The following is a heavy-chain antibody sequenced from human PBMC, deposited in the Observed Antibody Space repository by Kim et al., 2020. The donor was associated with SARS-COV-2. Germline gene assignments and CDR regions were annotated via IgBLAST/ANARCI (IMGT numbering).Heavy chain of an antibody. J-gene: IGHJ4*03. CDR3: ARGHGPGRYLINY. Sequence: GGSLRLSCEASGFIFSSYSMHWVRQAPGKGLEWLSYMSSSTSNLYYTDSVKGRFTISRDNAKNSLYLQMNSLRDEDTGVYYCARGHGPGRYLINYWGQGT. CDR2: MSSSTSNL. D-gene: IGHD3-10*01. V-gene: IGHV3-48*02. CDR1: GFIFSSYS.